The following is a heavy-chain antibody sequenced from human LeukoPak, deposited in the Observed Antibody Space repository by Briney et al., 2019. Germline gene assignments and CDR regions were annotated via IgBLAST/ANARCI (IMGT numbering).Heavy chain of an antibody. J-gene: IGHJ4*02. V-gene: IGHV3-48*03. CDR3: ARGSLYCSSTSCYLDY. D-gene: IGHD2-2*01. CDR1: GFTFSSYE. Sequence: GGSLRLSCAASGFTFSSYEMNWVRQAPGKGLEWVSYISSSGSTIYYADSVEGRFTISRDNAKNSLYLQMNGLRAGDTAVYYCARGSLYCSSTSCYLDYWGQGTLVTVSS. CDR2: ISSSGSTI.